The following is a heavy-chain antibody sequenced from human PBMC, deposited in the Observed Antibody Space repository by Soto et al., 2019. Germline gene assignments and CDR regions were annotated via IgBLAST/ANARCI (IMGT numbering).Heavy chain of an antibody. CDR1: GLSLSTCGVG. V-gene: IGHV2-5*02. D-gene: IGHD2-15*01. CDR2: IYWDDDK. Sequence: QITLKESGPTLVKPTQTLTLTCTSSGLSLSTCGVGVGWFRQPPGKALEWLALIYWDDDKPYSPSLKSRLTITKDTSKNQVVHTMTNMDPVNTATYYCAHSPSYGSGGSCYSGFDYWGQGTLVTVSS. CDR3: AHSPSYGSGGSCYSGFDY. J-gene: IGHJ4*02.